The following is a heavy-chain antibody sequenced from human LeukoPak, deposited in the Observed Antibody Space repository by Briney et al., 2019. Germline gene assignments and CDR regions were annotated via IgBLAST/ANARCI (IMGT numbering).Heavy chain of an antibody. CDR2: ISGSGGST. V-gene: IGHV3-23*01. CDR3: TSRVGAAGVDY. Sequence: GSLRLSCAASGFTFSSYAMSWVRQAPGKGLEWVSAISGSGGSTYYADSVKGRFTISRDDSKNTAYLQMNSLKTEDTAVYYCTSRVGAAGVDYWGQGTLVTVSS. J-gene: IGHJ4*02. CDR1: GFTFSSYA. D-gene: IGHD2-2*01.